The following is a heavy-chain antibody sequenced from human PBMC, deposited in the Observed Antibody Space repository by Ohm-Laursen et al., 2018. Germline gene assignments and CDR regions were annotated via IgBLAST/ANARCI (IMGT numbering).Heavy chain of an antibody. D-gene: IGHD2-21*02. CDR3: ARDGTPEYTVVVTANAFDI. V-gene: IGHV3-48*03. J-gene: IGHJ3*02. CDR1: GFTFSDYE. CDR2: ISVGGSTM. Sequence: SLRLSCTASGFTFSDYEMNWIRQAPGKGLEWVSYISVGGSTMYYADSVKGRFTISRDNAKNSLYLQMNSLRAEDTAVYYCARDGTPEYTVVVTANAFDIWGQGTVVTVSS.